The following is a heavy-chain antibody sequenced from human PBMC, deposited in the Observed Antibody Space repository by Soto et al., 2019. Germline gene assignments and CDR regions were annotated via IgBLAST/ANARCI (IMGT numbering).Heavy chain of an antibody. V-gene: IGHV3-30*04. D-gene: IGHD2-21*02. CDR1: HFSFSSSP. CDR3: ARDVCGGDCYYFDY. J-gene: IGHJ4*02. Sequence: GGSLRLSCAASHFSFSSSPMNWVRQAPGKGLEWVATISYDGSSRYYADSVKGRFTISRDNSKNTLYLQMNSLRAEDTAVYYCARDVCGGDCYYFDYWGQGTLVTVSS. CDR2: ISYDGSSR.